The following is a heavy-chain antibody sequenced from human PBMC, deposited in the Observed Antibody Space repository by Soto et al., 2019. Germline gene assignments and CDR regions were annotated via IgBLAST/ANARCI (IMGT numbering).Heavy chain of an antibody. CDR3: ARDAGITMVRGVGRNWFDP. J-gene: IGHJ5*02. CDR1: GFTFSSYW. D-gene: IGHD3-10*01. Sequence: GGSLRLSCAASGFTFSSYWMHWVRQAPGKGLVWVSRINSDGSSTSYADSGKGRFTISRDNAKNTLYLQMNSLRAEDTAVYYCARDAGITMVRGVGRNWFDPWGQGTLVTVSS. CDR2: INSDGSST. V-gene: IGHV3-74*01.